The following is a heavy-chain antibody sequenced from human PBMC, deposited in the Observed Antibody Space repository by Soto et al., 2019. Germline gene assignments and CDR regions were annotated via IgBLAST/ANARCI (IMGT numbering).Heavy chain of an antibody. Sequence: PSETLSLTCAVSSGSISSSNWWSWVRQPPGKGLEWIGEIYHSGSTNYNPSLKSRVTISVDKSKNQFSLKLSSVTAADTAVYYCARRAARPVTYYFDYWGQGTLVTVSS. CDR1: SGSISSSNW. CDR3: ARRAARPVTYYFDY. CDR2: IYHSGST. D-gene: IGHD6-6*01. V-gene: IGHV4-4*02. J-gene: IGHJ4*02.